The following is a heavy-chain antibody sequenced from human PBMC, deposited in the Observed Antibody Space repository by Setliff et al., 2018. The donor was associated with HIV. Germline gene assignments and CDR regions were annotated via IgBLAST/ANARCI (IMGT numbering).Heavy chain of an antibody. CDR1: GGSISTYY. Sequence: LSLTCTVPGGSISTYYWTWIRQPPGKGLEWIGLIYYSVNNNYNPSLKSRVSISVDTSKNQFSLALTSVTAADTAVYYCARDPKHSSSGDLEYWSQGTLVTVSS. J-gene: IGHJ4*02. V-gene: IGHV4-59*12. D-gene: IGHD3-22*01. CDR2: IYYSVNN. CDR3: ARDPKHSSSGDLEY.